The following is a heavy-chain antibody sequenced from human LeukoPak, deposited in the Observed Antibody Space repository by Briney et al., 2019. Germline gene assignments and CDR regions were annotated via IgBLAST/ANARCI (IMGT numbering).Heavy chain of an antibody. CDR3: AKDSRYCSGGSCNNWFDP. CDR1: GFTFSSYA. D-gene: IGHD2-15*01. V-gene: IGHV3-23*01. Sequence: GASLRLSCAASGFTFSSYAMSSVRQAPGKGLEWVSAISGSGGSTYYADSVKGRFTISRDNSKNTLYLQMNSLRAEDTAVYYCAKDSRYCSGGSCNNWFDPWGRGTLVTVSS. J-gene: IGHJ5*02. CDR2: ISGSGGST.